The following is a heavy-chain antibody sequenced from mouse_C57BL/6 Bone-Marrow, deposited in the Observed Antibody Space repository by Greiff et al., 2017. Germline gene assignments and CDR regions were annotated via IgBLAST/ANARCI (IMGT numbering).Heavy chain of an antibody. CDR1: GYTFTSYW. Sequence: QVQLQQPGAELVKPGASVKLSCKASGYTFTSYWMHWVKQRPGQGLEWIGEIHPSDSYTNYNQKFKGKATLTVDTSSSTAYMQLSSLTSEDSAVXDDARAVDGAGYYIDYWGQGTTVTVSS. CDR3: ARAVDGAGYYIDY. J-gene: IGHJ2*01. V-gene: IGHV1-50*01. D-gene: IGHD3-2*02. CDR2: IHPSDSYT.